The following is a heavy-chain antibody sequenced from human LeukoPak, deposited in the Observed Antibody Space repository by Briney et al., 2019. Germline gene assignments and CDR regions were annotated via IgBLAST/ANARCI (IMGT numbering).Heavy chain of an antibody. CDR1: GFSLSSYE. Sequence: GGSLRLSCEASGFSLSSYEMNWVRQAPGRGLEWVSHISSRGSTIYYADSVKGRFTISRDNAKNSLYLQMNSLRAEDTAVYYCARVGWVLRYAFDIWGQGTMVTVSS. D-gene: IGHD3-16*01. CDR2: ISSRGSTI. CDR3: ARVGWVLRYAFDI. V-gene: IGHV3-48*03. J-gene: IGHJ3*02.